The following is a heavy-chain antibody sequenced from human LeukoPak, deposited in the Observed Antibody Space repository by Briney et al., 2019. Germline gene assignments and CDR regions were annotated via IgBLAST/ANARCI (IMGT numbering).Heavy chain of an antibody. Sequence: GGSLRLSCVASGFSFNTYWMSWVRQAPGKGLEWVANIKQDGSEKYYVDSVKGRFTISRDNAKNSLYLQMNSLRAEDTAVYYCAREPTTVTTDASFDYWGQGTLVTVSS. CDR1: GFSFNTYW. CDR3: AREPTTVTTDASFDY. J-gene: IGHJ4*02. V-gene: IGHV3-7*01. CDR2: IKQDGSEK. D-gene: IGHD4-17*01.